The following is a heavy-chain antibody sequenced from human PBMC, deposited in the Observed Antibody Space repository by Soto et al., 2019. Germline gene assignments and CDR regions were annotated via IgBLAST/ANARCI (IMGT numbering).Heavy chain of an antibody. V-gene: IGHV3-23*01. CDR1: GFSFSSYA. J-gene: IGHJ4*02. D-gene: IGHD5-12*01. CDR3: AKEVVVATWGSDY. CDR2: ISGSGGST. Sequence: PGGSLRLSCAASGFSFSSYAMSWVRQAPGKGLEWVSAISGSGGSTYYADSVKGRFTISRDNSKNTLYLQMNSLRAEDTAVYYSAKEVVVATWGSDYWGQGTLVTVSS.